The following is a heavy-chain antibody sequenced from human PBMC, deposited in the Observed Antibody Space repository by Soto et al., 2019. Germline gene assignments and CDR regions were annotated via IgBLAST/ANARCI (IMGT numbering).Heavy chain of an antibody. CDR3: ARDQWGVVVITRDYYYYGMDV. V-gene: IGHV3-21*01. CDR1: GFTFSSYS. CDR2: ISSSSSYI. Sequence: GGSLRLSCAASGFTFSSYSMNWVRQAPGKGLEWVSSISSSSSYIYYADSVKGRFTISRDNAKNSLYLQMNSLRAEDTAVYYCARDQWGVVVITRDYYYYGMDVWGQGTTVTVSS. D-gene: IGHD3-22*01. J-gene: IGHJ6*02.